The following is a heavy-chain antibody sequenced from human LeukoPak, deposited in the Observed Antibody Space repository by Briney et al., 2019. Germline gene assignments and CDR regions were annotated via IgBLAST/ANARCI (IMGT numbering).Heavy chain of an antibody. CDR3: ARLGIEYDFWSGYSPNDY. D-gene: IGHD3-3*01. CDR1: GYSFTSYW. CDR2: IYPGDSDT. Sequence: GESLKISGKGSGYSFTSYWIGGVRQMPGKGLEWMGIIYPGDSDTRYSPSFQGQVTISADKSISTAYLQWSSLKASDTAMYYCARLGIEYDFWSGYSPNDYWGQGTLVTVSS. J-gene: IGHJ4*02. V-gene: IGHV5-51*01.